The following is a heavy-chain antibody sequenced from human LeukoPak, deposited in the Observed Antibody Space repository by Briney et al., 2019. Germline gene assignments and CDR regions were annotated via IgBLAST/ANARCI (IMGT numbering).Heavy chain of an antibody. D-gene: IGHD3-22*01. CDR1: GFTFSDYS. V-gene: IGHV3-48*01. J-gene: IGHJ1*01. CDR2: ITSSSDSI. CDR3: ARAYYDSSGIPGDFQH. Sequence: GGSLRLSCAASGFTFSDYSMNWVRQAPAKGLEWVSWITSSSDSIYYADSVKGRFTISRDNAKNSLYLQMNSLRAEDTAVYYCARAYYDSSGIPGDFQHWGQGTLVTVSS.